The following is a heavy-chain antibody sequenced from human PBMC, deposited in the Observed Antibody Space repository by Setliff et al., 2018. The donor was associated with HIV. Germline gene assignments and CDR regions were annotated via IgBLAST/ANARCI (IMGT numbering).Heavy chain of an antibody. CDR3: TKDRLSGSYSLGDAFDI. J-gene: IGHJ3*02. Sequence: PGGSLRLSCAASGFTFHDYAMHWVRQAPGKGLEWVSGISWSSHSIAYADSVKGRFTISRDNAKNSLYLQMNSLRAEDTALYYCTKDRLSGSYSLGDAFDIWGQGTVVTVSS. CDR2: ISWSSHSI. V-gene: IGHV3-9*01. D-gene: IGHD1-26*01. CDR1: GFTFHDYA.